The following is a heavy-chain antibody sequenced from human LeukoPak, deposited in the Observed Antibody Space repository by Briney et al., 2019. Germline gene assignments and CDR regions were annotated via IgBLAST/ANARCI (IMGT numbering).Heavy chain of an antibody. V-gene: IGHV1-2*02. D-gene: IGHD6-6*01. Sequence: GASVKVSCKASGYTFTGYYMHWVRQAPGQGLEWMGWINPNSGGTNYAQKFQGRVTMTRDTSISTAYMELSRLRSDDTAVYYCARWEYSSSSGIDYWGQGTLVTVSS. CDR1: GYTFTGYY. CDR3: ARWEYSSSSGIDY. J-gene: IGHJ4*02. CDR2: INPNSGGT.